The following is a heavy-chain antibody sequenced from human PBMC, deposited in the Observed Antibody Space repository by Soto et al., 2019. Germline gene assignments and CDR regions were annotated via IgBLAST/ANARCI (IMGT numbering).Heavy chain of an antibody. CDR1: GGSISSYY. D-gene: IGHD6-19*01. Sequence: QVQLQESGPGLVKPSETLSLTCTVSGGSISSYYWSWIRQPPGKGLEWIGYIYYSGSTNYNPSLKSRVTISVDTSKNRSALKRSSVTAADTAVYYCASGGSSGWSRYFDLWGRGTLVTVSS. CDR3: ASGGSSGWSRYFDL. V-gene: IGHV4-59*01. CDR2: IYYSGST. J-gene: IGHJ2*01.